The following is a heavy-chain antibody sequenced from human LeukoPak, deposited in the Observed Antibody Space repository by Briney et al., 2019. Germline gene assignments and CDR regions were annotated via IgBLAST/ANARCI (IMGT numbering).Heavy chain of an antibody. Sequence: SSETLSLTCTVSGGSISSSSYYWGWIRQPPGKGLEWIGSIYYSGSTYYNPSLKSRVTISVDTSKNQFSLKLSSVTAADTAVYYCARVIGSSAVGATTDDWFDPWGQGTLVTVSS. J-gene: IGHJ5*02. CDR3: ARVIGSSAVGATTDDWFDP. CDR1: GGSISSSSYY. V-gene: IGHV4-39*07. CDR2: IYYSGST. D-gene: IGHD1-26*01.